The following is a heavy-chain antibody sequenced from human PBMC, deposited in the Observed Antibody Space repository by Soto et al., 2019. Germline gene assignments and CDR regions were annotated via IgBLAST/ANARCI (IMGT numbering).Heavy chain of an antibody. CDR1: GFTFSSYG. CDR2: ISYDGSNK. J-gene: IGHJ6*02. V-gene: IGHV3-30*18. D-gene: IGHD6-19*01. CDR3: AKDGDGSGWYWPYYYYGMDV. Sequence: GGSLRLSCAASGFTFSSYGMHWVRQAPGKGLEWVAVISYDGSNKYYADSVKGRFTISRDNSKNTLYLQMNSLRAEDTAVYYCAKDGDGSGWYWPYYYYGMDVWGQGTTVTVSS.